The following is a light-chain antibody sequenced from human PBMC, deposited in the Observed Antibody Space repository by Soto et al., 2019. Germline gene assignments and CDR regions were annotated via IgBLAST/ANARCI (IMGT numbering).Light chain of an antibody. J-gene: IGKJ4*01. CDR2: DAS. V-gene: IGKV1-33*01. CDR1: QDIRIY. CDR3: QQYYTLPLT. Sequence: DIQMTQSPSSLSASVGDRVTITCRASQDIRIYLNWYQQKPGKAPKLLISDASSLEGGVPSRFSGSGAVTEFTFTISSLQPGDIATYYCQQYYTLPLTFGGGTKVEIK.